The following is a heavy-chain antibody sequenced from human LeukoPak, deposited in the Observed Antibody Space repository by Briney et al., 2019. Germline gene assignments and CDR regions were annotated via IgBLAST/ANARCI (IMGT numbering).Heavy chain of an antibody. V-gene: IGHV1-69*01. J-gene: IGHJ6*02. CDR3: ARGTYYSGYEFYQYTMDV. CDR1: GGTSSTDA. Sequence: SSVKVSCKASGGTSSTDAVSWVRQAPGQGLEWMGGIIPFYDTRNYAQRFQGRVTITADESTSTVYMELNSLRSEDTAVYYCARGTYYSGYEFYQYTMDVWARGTTVTVSS. D-gene: IGHD5-12*01. CDR2: IIPFYDTR.